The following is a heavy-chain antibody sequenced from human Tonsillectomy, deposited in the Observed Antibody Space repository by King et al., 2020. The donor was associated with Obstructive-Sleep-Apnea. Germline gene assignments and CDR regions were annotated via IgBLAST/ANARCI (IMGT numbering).Heavy chain of an antibody. Sequence: VQLQQWGAGLLKPSETLSLTCAVFGGSFRDFYWSWIRQPPGKGLDWIGEINHSGSTNYNPSLKSRITVSVDTSKNQFSLKLTFVAAADTAVYYCARGSGAAAVNWFDPWGQGTLVTVSS. CDR2: INHSGST. CDR1: GGSFRDFY. J-gene: IGHJ5*02. CDR3: ARGSGAAAVNWFDP. D-gene: IGHD6-13*01. V-gene: IGHV4-34*01.